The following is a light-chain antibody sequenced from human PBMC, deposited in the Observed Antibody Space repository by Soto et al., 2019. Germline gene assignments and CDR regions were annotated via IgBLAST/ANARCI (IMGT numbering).Light chain of an antibody. J-gene: IGLJ1*01. CDR3: SSYTTSSTYV. Sequence: QPALTQPASVSGSPGQSITISCTGTYSDVGAYTYVSWYQHHPGKAPKLMVSGVSNRPSGVSDRFSGSKSGNTASLTISGLQAEDEADYYCSSYTTSSTYVFGTGTKVTVL. CDR2: GVS. CDR1: YSDVGAYTY. V-gene: IGLV2-14*03.